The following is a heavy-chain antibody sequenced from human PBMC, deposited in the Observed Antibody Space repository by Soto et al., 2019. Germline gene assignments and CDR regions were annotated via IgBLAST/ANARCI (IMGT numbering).Heavy chain of an antibody. D-gene: IGHD3-22*01. Sequence: GESLKISCKGSVYSFAGYWITWVRQKPGKGLEWMGRIDPSDSQTYYSPSFRGHVTISVTKSITTVFLQWSSLRASDTAMYYCARQIYDSDTGPNFQYYFDSWGQGTPVTVSS. V-gene: IGHV5-10-1*01. CDR1: VYSFAGYW. J-gene: IGHJ4*02. CDR2: IDPSDSQT. CDR3: ARQIYDSDTGPNFQYYFDS.